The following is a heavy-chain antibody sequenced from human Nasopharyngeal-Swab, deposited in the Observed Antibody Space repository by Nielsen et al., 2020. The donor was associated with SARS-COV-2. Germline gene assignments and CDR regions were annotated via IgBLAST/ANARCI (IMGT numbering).Heavy chain of an antibody. J-gene: IGHJ4*02. D-gene: IGHD3-10*01. CDR3: ARGSIRGIIISDFDY. V-gene: IGHV3-11*05. Sequence: GGSLRLSCAASGFTFSDYYMSWIRQAPGKGLEWVSYISSSSSYTNYADSVKGRFTISRDNAKNSLYLQMNSLRADDTAVYYCARGSIRGIIISDFDYWGQGTLLTVSS. CDR1: GFTFSDYY. CDR2: ISSSSSYT.